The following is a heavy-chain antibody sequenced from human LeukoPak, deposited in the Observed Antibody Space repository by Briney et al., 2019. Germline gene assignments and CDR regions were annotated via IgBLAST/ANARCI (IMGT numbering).Heavy chain of an antibody. D-gene: IGHD3-10*01. V-gene: IGHV1-69*05. CDR1: GGTFSSYA. CDR2: IIPIFGTA. J-gene: IGHJ4*02. Sequence: GASVKVSCKASGGTFSSYAISWVRQDPGQGLEWMGGIIPIFGTANYAQKFQGRVTITTDESTRPAYMELSSLRSEDTAVYYCARGGWYYYGSGSYIKTYYFDYWGQGTLVTVSS. CDR3: ARGGWYYYGSGSYIKTYYFDY.